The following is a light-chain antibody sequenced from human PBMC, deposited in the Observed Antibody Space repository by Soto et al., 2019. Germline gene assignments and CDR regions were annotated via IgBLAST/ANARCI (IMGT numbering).Light chain of an antibody. CDR1: SSDVGGYNY. V-gene: IGLV2-14*01. Sequence: QSALTQPASVSGSPGQSITISCTGTSSDVGGYNYVSWYQQHPGRAPKLMIFEVSDRPSGVSNRFSGSKSGNTASLTISGLRAEDEADYYCSSYTSSTTLVFGTGTQLTVL. J-gene: IGLJ1*01. CDR2: EVS. CDR3: SSYTSSTTLV.